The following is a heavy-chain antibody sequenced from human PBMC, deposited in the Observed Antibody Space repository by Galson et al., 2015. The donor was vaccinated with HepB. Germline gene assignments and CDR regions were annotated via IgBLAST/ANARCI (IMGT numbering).Heavy chain of an antibody. J-gene: IGHJ4*02. V-gene: IGHV3-23*01. Sequence: SLRLSCAASGFTFSSYAMNWVRQAPGKGLEWVSGIGVNDGSIYYANSVKGRFTISRDNSKNTLYLQVNSRRVEDTAIYYCAKGRPELPPEHRGYDHPDYKSQGTLDTASS. D-gene: IGHD5-12*01. CDR2: IGVNDGSI. CDR3: AKGRPELPPEHRGYDHPDY. CDR1: GFTFSSYA.